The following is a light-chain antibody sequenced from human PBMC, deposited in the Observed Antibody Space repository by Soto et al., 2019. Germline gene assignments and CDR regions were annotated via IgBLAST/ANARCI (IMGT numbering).Light chain of an antibody. CDR2: DAS. J-gene: IGKJ3*01. CDR3: QQRSNFFT. V-gene: IGKV3-11*01. CDR1: QSVSSY. Sequence: EIVLTQSPATLSLSPGERATLSCRASQSVSSYLAWYQQKPGQAPRLLIYDASNRATGIPARFSGSGSGTDFTLTISMLEPEDFAVYYCQQRSNFFTFGPGTKVDIK.